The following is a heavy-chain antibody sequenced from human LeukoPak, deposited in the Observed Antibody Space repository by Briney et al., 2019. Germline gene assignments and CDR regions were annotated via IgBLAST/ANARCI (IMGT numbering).Heavy chain of an antibody. CDR2: IYYSGST. CDR1: GGSISSGDYY. V-gene: IGHV4-30-4*01. J-gene: IGHJ4*02. D-gene: IGHD3-22*01. Sequence: SETLSLTCAVSGGSISSGDYYWSWIRQPPGKGLEWIGYIYYSGSTYYNPSLKSRITMSVDTSKNQFSLKLSSVTAADTAVYYCATHSSSYSYFDYWGQGTLVTVSS. CDR3: ATHSSSYSYFDY.